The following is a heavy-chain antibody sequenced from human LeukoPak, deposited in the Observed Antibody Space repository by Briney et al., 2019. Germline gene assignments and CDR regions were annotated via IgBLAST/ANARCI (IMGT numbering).Heavy chain of an antibody. CDR1: GGSFSGYY. CDR2: INHSGST. J-gene: IGHJ6*02. V-gene: IGHV4-34*01. CDR3: ARKGKVYPTYGMDV. D-gene: IGHD1-14*01. Sequence: SETLSLTCAVYGGSFSGYYWSWIRQPPGRGLEWIGEINHSGSTNYNPSLKSRVTISVDTSKNQFSLKLSSVTAADTAVYYCARKGKVYPTYGMDVWGQGPTVTVSS.